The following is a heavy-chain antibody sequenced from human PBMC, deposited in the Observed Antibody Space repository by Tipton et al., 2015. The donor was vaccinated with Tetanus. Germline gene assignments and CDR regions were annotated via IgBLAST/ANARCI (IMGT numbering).Heavy chain of an antibody. Sequence: SLRLSCAASGITINGHWMSWVRQAPGKGLEWVANIKEDASEIHYVDSVRGRFTISRDNAENSLFLQMNSPRAEDTAVYYCARTSGYFRSGAYIDVWGRGTLVTVSS. CDR3: ARTSGYFRSGAYIDV. J-gene: IGHJ2*01. V-gene: IGHV3-7*03. CDR1: GITINGHW. D-gene: IGHD3-10*01. CDR2: IKEDASEI.